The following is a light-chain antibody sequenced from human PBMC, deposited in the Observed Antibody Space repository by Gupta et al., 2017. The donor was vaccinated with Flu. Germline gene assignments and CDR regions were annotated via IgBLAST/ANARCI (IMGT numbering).Light chain of an antibody. CDR2: AAS. CDR3: QQSYSTPQT. Sequence: PSSLSASVGDRVTITCRASQSISSYLNWNQQKPGKAPKLLIYAASSLQSGVPSRFSGSGSGTDFTLTISSLQPEDFATYYCQQSYSTPQTFGQGTKLEIK. V-gene: IGKV1-39*01. CDR1: QSISSY. J-gene: IGKJ2*01.